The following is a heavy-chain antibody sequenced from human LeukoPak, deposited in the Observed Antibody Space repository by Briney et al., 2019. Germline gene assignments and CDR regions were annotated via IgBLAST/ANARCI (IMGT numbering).Heavy chain of an antibody. V-gene: IGHV3-23*01. CDR2: ISGSGGST. Sequence: GGSLRVSCAASGFTFSSYAMSWVRQAPGKGLEWVSAISGSGGSTYYADSVKGRFTISRDNSKNTLYLQMNSLRAEDTAVYYCAKRIAAAGTNYWGQGTLVTVSS. J-gene: IGHJ4*02. CDR1: GFTFSSYA. D-gene: IGHD6-13*01. CDR3: AKRIAAAGTNY.